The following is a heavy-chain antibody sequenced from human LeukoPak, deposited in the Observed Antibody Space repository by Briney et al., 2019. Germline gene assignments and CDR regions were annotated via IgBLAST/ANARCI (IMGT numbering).Heavy chain of an antibody. D-gene: IGHD3-22*01. CDR3: ARGYYDSSGYYDPDY. J-gene: IGHJ4*02. Sequence: SETLSLTCTVSGGSISSYYWSWIRQPPGKGLEWIGYIYYSGSTNYNPSLKSRVTISVDTSKNQFSLKLSSVTAADTAVYYCARGYYDSSGYYDPDYWGQGTLVTVSS. CDR2: IYYSGST. CDR1: GGSISSYY. V-gene: IGHV4-59*01.